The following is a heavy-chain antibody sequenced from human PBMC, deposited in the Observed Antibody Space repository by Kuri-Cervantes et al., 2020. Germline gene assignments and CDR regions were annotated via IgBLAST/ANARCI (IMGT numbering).Heavy chain of an antibody. CDR2: IDASGTNM. Sequence: GESLKISCVASGFTFSSYGMAWVRQAPGKGLEWVSTIDASGTNMHYADSVKGRFTISRDNSKNTLYLQMNSLRAEDTAVYYCARGSGGSVLWVDYWGQGTLVTVSS. V-gene: IGHV3-23*01. CDR1: GFTFSSYG. D-gene: IGHD1-26*01. J-gene: IGHJ4*02. CDR3: ARGSGGSVLWVDY.